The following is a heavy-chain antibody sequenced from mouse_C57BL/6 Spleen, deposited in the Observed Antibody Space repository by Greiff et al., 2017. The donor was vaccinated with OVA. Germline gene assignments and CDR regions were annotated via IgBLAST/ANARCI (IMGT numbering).Heavy chain of an antibody. CDR3: ARDGPYYDPFAY. V-gene: IGHV5-4*01. CDR2: ISDGGSYT. Sequence: EVKLVESGGGLVKPGGSLKLSCAASGFTFSSYAMSWVRQTPEKRLEWVATISDGGSYTYYPDNVKGRFTISRDNAKNNLYLQMSHPKSEDTAMYYCARDGPYYDPFAYWGQGTLVTVSA. D-gene: IGHD2-4*01. J-gene: IGHJ3*01. CDR1: GFTFSSYA.